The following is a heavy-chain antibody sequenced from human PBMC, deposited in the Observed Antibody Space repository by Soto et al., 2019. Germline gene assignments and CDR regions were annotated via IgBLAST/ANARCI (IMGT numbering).Heavy chain of an antibody. Sequence: GGSLRLSCAASGFTFSSYGMHWVRQAPGKGLEWVAVIWYDGSNKYYADSVKGRFTISRDNSKNTLYLQMNSLRAEDTAVYYCARNGVEGAHKYYDFWSGYYYYYYGMDVWGQGTTVTVSS. J-gene: IGHJ6*02. V-gene: IGHV3-33*01. CDR3: ARNGVEGAHKYYDFWSGYYYYYYGMDV. CDR1: GFTFSSYG. D-gene: IGHD3-3*01. CDR2: IWYDGSNK.